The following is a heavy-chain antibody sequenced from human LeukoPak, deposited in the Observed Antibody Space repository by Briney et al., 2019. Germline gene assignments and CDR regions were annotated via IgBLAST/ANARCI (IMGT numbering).Heavy chain of an antibody. Sequence: GGSLRLSCAASGFTFSNYAMSWVRQAPGKGLEWVSSISSTSAYIRYADSVKGRFTISRDNVDNVVYLEMNSLGAEDTATYYCARVAVSGPTGWFDSWGQGTLVIVSS. CDR1: GFTFSNYA. D-gene: IGHD2-8*02. V-gene: IGHV3-21*01. CDR3: ARVAVSGPTGWFDS. CDR2: ISSTSAYI. J-gene: IGHJ5*01.